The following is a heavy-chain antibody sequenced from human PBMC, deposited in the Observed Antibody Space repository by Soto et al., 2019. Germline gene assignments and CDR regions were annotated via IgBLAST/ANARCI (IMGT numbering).Heavy chain of an antibody. CDR3: ARGGGHMFYYFDY. D-gene: IGHD5-18*01. CDR2: IWYDGSDK. CDR1: GFTFSSHG. V-gene: IGHV3-33*01. J-gene: IGHJ4*02. Sequence: QVQLVESGGDVVQPGRSLRLSCAASGFTFSSHGMHWVRQAPGKGLEWVAVIWYDGSDKYYADSVKGRFTISRDNSKNKLYLQMNSLRAEDTAMYYCARGGGHMFYYFDYWGQGTLVTDSS.